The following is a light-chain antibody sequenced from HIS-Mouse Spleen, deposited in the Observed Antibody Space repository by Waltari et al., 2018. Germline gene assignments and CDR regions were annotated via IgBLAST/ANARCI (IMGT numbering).Light chain of an antibody. Sequence: SSELTQDPAVSVALGQTVRITCHGDSLRSYYASWYQQKPGQAPVLVIYGKNNRPSGLPDRFSGSSSGNTASLTITGAQAEDEADYYCNSRDSSGNHLVFGGGTKLTVL. CDR1: SLRSYY. V-gene: IGLV3-19*01. CDR2: GKN. J-gene: IGLJ3*02. CDR3: NSRDSSGNHLV.